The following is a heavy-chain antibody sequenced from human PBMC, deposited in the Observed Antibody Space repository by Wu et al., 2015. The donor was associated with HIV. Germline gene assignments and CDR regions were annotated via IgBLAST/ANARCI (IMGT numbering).Heavy chain of an antibody. CDR1: GGTFTKYA. V-gene: IGHV1-69*11. D-gene: IGHD6-13*01. CDR3: AREGSSTWYPQDEFFQY. CDR2: IIPVLRTT. Sequence: QVQLVQSGAEVKKPGSSVKVSCKASGGTFTKYAISWVRQAPGQGLEWVGRIIPVLRTTDYAQKFQGRVTITTDESTSTAYMELSSLRSEDTAVYYCAREGSSTWYPQDEFFQYWARAPCSSSPQ. J-gene: IGHJ1*01.